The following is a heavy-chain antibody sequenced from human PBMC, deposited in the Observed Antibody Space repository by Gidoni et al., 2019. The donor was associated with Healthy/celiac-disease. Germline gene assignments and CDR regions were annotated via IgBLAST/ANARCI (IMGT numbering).Heavy chain of an antibody. J-gene: IGHJ3*02. CDR3: TTVLDLGWAFDI. Sequence: EVQLVESGGGLVKPGGSLRLSCAASGFPFSNAWMSWVRQAPGKGLEWVGRIKSKTDGGTTDYAAPVKGRFTISRDDSKNTLYLQMNSLKTEDTAVYYCTTVLDLGWAFDIWGQGTMVTVSS. D-gene: IGHD1-1*01. CDR1: GFPFSNAW. CDR2: IKSKTDGGTT. V-gene: IGHV3-15*01.